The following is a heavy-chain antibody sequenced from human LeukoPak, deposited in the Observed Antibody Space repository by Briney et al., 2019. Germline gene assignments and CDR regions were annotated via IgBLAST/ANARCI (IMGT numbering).Heavy chain of an antibody. V-gene: IGHV3-23*01. D-gene: IGHD3-10*01. CDR3: AKYLTANPGYGSGGLGMDV. CDR1: VFIFSSYA. Sequence: GGSLRLSCAASVFIFSSYAMSWVRQAPGKGLEWVSAISGSGGSTYYADSVKGRFTISRDNSKNTLYLQMNSLRAEDTAVYYCAKYLTANPGYGSGGLGMDVWGQGTTVTVSS. CDR2: ISGSGGST. J-gene: IGHJ6*02.